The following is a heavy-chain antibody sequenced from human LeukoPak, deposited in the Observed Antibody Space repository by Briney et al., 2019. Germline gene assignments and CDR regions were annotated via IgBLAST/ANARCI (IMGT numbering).Heavy chain of an antibody. V-gene: IGHV5-51*01. Sequence: GESLKISCKGSGYSFTSYWIGWVRQMPGKGLEWMGIIHPGDSDTRYSPSFQGQVTISADKSISTAYLQWSSLKASDTAMYYCARRVRIAAAGISWWFDPWGQGTLVTVSS. CDR1: GYSFTSYW. CDR3: ARRVRIAAAGISWWFDP. J-gene: IGHJ5*02. D-gene: IGHD6-13*01. CDR2: IHPGDSDT.